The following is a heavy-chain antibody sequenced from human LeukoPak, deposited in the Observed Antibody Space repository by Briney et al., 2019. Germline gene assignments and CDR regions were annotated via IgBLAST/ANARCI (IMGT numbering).Heavy chain of an antibody. CDR3: AKGGPEASAGLSWFDP. CDR1: GGSISNYY. D-gene: IGHD1-14*01. CDR2: TYYSGNA. V-gene: IGHV4-59*01. J-gene: IGHJ5*02. Sequence: PSETLSLTCTVSGGSISNYYWYWMRQPPGKGLECIGYTYYSGNANYNPSFKSRVTISVDTSKNQFSLKLTSVTAADTAVYYCAKGGPEASAGLSWFDPWGQGTLVTVSS.